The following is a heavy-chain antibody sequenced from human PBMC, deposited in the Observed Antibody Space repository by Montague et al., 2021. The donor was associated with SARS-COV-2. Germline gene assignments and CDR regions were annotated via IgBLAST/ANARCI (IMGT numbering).Heavy chain of an antibody. Sequence: SETLSLTCTVSGYSFNSGYYCGWFRQPPGERLEWIGSIFHSGGTYFNTSLLSRVTISLDTSKNQFSLKLSSVTAADTAVYYCARSQDCSTTSCHFDYWGQGTLVTVSS. D-gene: IGHD2-2*01. J-gene: IGHJ4*02. CDR1: GYSFNSGYY. CDR2: IFHSGGT. CDR3: ARSQDCSTTSCHFDY. V-gene: IGHV4-38-2*02.